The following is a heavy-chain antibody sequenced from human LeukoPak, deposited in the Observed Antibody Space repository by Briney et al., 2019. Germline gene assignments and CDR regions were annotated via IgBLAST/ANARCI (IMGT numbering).Heavy chain of an antibody. D-gene: IGHD1-26*01. V-gene: IGHV1-46*01. CDR2: INPSGGST. CDR3: ASRVLGGSYYPYYYMDV. CDR1: GYTFTSYY. J-gene: IGHJ6*03. Sequence: GASVKVSCKASGYTFTSYYMHWVRQAPGQGLEWMGIINPSGGSTSYAQKFQGRVTMTRDTSTSIVYMELSSLRSEDTAVYYCASRVLGGSYYPYYYMDVWGKGTTVTVSS.